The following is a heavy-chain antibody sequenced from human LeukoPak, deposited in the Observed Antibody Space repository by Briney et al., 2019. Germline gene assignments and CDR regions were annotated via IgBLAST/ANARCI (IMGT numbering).Heavy chain of an antibody. Sequence: SQTLSLTCAVSGGSISSGGYSWSQIRQPPGKGLEWVGYIYHSGSTYYNPSLKSRVTISVDRSKNQFSLKLSSVTAADTAVYYCARLVAATGDFDYWGQGTLVTVSS. CDR2: IYHSGST. CDR1: GGSISSGGYS. V-gene: IGHV4-30-2*01. CDR3: ARLVAATGDFDY. D-gene: IGHD6-13*01. J-gene: IGHJ4*02.